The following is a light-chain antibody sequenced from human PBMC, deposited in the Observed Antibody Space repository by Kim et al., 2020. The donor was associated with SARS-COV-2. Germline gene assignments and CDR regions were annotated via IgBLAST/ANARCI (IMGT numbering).Light chain of an antibody. Sequence: GHSITITCTGTSSDVGDYNYVSWYQHHPGKAPELMIFDVSKRPSRISDRFSGSKSGNTASLTISGLQAEDEADYYCSSYTSTNTYVFGTGTKVTVL. V-gene: IGLV2-14*03. J-gene: IGLJ1*01. CDR3: SSYTSTNTYV. CDR1: SSDVGDYNY. CDR2: DVS.